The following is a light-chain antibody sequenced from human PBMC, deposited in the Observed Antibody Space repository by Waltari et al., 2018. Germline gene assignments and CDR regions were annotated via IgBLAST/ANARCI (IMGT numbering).Light chain of an antibody. CDR2: DNF. CDR1: RSNIGPAYD. CDR3: QSYDSLSALYV. J-gene: IGLJ1*01. Sequence: QSVLTQPPSVSGAPGPTVTIPCLRSRSNIGPAYDVHWYRQLPETAPKLLIFDNFVRPSGVPVRFSASKSGTSASLAISGLQAEDEADYYCQSYDSLSALYVFGTGTKVSVL. V-gene: IGLV1-40*01.